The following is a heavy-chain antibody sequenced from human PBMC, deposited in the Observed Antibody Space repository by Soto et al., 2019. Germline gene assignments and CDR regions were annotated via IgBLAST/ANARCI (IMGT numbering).Heavy chain of an antibody. CDR3: ARTHYDFWSRYYPYYYYSYGMDV. CDR1: GNSVSSNSAA. Sequence: SQTLSLTCAISGNSVSSNSAAWNWIRQSPSRGVEWLGRTYYRSKWYNDYAVSVKSRITINPDTSKNQFSLQLNSVTPEDTAVYYCARTHYDFWSRYYPYYYYSYGMDVWGQGTTVTVSS. J-gene: IGHJ6*02. V-gene: IGHV6-1*01. D-gene: IGHD3-3*01. CDR2: TYYRSKWYN.